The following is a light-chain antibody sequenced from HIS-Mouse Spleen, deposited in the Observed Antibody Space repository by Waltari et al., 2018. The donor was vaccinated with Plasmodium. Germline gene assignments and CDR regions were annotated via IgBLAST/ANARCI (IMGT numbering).Light chain of an antibody. Sequence: SYELTQPPSVSVSPGQTARITCSGDALPKKSAYWYQQKSGQAPVLVIYEDNKRPSGIPERFSSSSSGTMATLTISGAQVEDEADYYCYSTDSSGNHRVFGGGTKLTVL. CDR3: YSTDSSGNHRV. CDR1: ALPKKS. J-gene: IGLJ3*02. V-gene: IGLV3-10*01. CDR2: EDN.